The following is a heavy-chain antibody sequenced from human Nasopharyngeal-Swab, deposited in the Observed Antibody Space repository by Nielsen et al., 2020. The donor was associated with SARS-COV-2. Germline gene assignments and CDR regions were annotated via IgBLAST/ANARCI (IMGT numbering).Heavy chain of an antibody. CDR3: ARDSARYPGGMDV. J-gene: IGHJ6*02. CDR2: INPNSGGT. Sequence: ASLKVSCKASGYTFTGYYMHWVRQAPGQGLEWMGRINPNSGGTNYARKFQGRVTMTRDTSISTAYMELSRLRSDDTAVYYCARDSARYPGGMDVWGQGTTVTVSS. V-gene: IGHV1-2*06. CDR1: GYTFTGYY. D-gene: IGHD3-10*01.